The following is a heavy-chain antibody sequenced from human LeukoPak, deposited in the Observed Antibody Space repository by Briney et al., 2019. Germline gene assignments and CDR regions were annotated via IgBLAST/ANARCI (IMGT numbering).Heavy chain of an antibody. D-gene: IGHD3-22*01. Sequence: GGSLRLSCAASGFTFSSYSMNWVRQAPGKGLEWVSSISSSSSYIYYADSVKGRFTISRDNSKNTLYLQMNSLRAEDTAVYYCAKPLHYYDSSGYPDWYFDLWGRGTLVTVSS. CDR3: AKPLHYYDSSGYPDWYFDL. J-gene: IGHJ2*01. CDR1: GFTFSSYS. CDR2: ISSSSSYI. V-gene: IGHV3-21*01.